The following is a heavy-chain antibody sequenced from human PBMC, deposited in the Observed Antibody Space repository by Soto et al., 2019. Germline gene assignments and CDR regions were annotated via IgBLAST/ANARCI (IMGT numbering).Heavy chain of an antibody. CDR3: ARARATMVRGVGPIDY. D-gene: IGHD3-10*01. CDR2: ISGSGDST. CDR1: GISFRRYV. J-gene: IGHJ4*02. Sequence: GGSLRLSCAAYGISFRRYVMSWVRQAPGKGLEWVSAISGSGDSTYYADSVKGRFTISRDNSKNTLYLQMNSLRAEDTAVYYCARARATMVRGVGPIDYWGQGT. V-gene: IGHV3-23*01.